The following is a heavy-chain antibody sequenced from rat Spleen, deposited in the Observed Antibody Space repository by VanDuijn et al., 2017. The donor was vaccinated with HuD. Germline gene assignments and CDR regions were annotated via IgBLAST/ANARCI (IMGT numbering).Heavy chain of an antibody. CDR3: TRGGYFRL. V-gene: IGHV5-29*01. Sequence: EVQLVESDGGLVQPGRSLKLSCAASGFTFSDYYMACVRQAPTKGLEWVATISHDGSSTYYRDSVKGQFTISRDNAKSTLYLQMDSLRSEDTATYYGTRGGYFRLWGQGVMVTVSS. D-gene: IGHD1-12*03. J-gene: IGHJ2*01. CDR2: ISHDGSST. CDR1: GFTFSDYY.